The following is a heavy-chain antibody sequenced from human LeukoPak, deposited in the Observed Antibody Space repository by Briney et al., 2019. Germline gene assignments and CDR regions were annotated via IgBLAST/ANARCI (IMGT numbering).Heavy chain of an antibody. Sequence: SETLSLTCTVSGGSISSYYWSWIRQPPGKGLEWIGYIYSTGSTNYNPSLKSQVTISVDTSKNHFSLKLRSVTATDTAVYYCARQRLLWFGESNSGFDYWGQGTLVTVSS. J-gene: IGHJ4*02. CDR2: IYSTGST. V-gene: IGHV4-59*08. D-gene: IGHD3-10*01. CDR1: GGSISSYY. CDR3: ARQRLLWFGESNSGFDY.